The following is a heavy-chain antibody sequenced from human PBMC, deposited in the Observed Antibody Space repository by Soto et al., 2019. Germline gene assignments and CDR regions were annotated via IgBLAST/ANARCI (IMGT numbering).Heavy chain of an antibody. J-gene: IGHJ6*02. CDR1: GGSISSGGSY. CDR3: ARDSREAARPGYYYYSMDV. Sequence: SETLSLTCTVSGGSISSGGSYWSWIRQHPGKGLEWIGYIYYSGSTYYNPSLKSRVTISVDTSTNQFSLKLSSVTAADTAVYYCARDSREAARPGYYYYSMDVWGQGTTVTVSS. CDR2: IYYSGST. D-gene: IGHD6-6*01. V-gene: IGHV4-31*03.